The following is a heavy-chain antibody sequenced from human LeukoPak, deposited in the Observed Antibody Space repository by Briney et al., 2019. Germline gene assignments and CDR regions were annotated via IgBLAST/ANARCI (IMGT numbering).Heavy chain of an antibody. D-gene: IGHD3-22*01. V-gene: IGHV4-34*01. Sequence: SETLSLTCAVYGGSFSGYYWSWIRQPPGKGLEWIGEINHSGSTNYNPSLKSRVTISVDTSKNQFSLKLSSVTAADTAVYYCARRPYSSAPTDYFDYWGQGTLVTVSS. CDR2: INHSGST. CDR3: ARRPYSSAPTDYFDY. J-gene: IGHJ4*02. CDR1: GGSFSGYY.